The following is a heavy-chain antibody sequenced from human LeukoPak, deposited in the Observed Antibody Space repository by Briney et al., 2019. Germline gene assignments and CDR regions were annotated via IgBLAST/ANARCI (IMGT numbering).Heavy chain of an antibody. CDR2: IWYDGSKT. CDR1: GFTFTNYG. D-gene: IGHD2-2*01. CDR3: ASDDCSTTPCYAY. Sequence: GRSLGLSCTTSGFTFTNYGINWVRQAPGKGLEWVAAIWYDGSKTSYTDSVKGRFTVSRDISKNTVYLQMNGLKAEDTAVYYCASDDCSTTPCYAYWGQGTLVTVSS. V-gene: IGHV3-33*01. J-gene: IGHJ4*02.